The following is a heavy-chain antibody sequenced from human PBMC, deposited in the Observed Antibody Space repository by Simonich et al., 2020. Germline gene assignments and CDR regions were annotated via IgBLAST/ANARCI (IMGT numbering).Heavy chain of an antibody. CDR3: AHKLSGWFGERDAFDI. V-gene: IGHV2-5*02. CDR2: IYWDDDK. D-gene: IGHD3-10*01. J-gene: IGHJ3*02. Sequence: QITLKESGPTLVKPPQTLKLTCTFSGFSLSTSGVGEGGVRQPPGKALEWIALIYWDDDKRYSPSLKSRLTITKDTSKNQVVLTMTNMDPVDTATYYCAHKLSGWFGERDAFDIWGQGTMVTVSS. CDR1: GFSLSTSGVG.